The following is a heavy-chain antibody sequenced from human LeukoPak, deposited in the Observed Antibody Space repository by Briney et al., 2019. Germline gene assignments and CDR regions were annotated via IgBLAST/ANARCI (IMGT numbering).Heavy chain of an antibody. J-gene: IGHJ6*03. CDR3: TTCGSSSPWDGYYYMDV. V-gene: IGHV3-15*01. CDR1: GFTFSNAW. Sequence: GSLRLSCAASGFTFSNAWMSWVRQAPGKGLEWVGRVKSKTDGGTTDYAAPVKGRFTISRDDSKNTLYLQMNSLKTEDTAVYYCTTCGSSSPWDGYYYMDVWGKGTTVTISS. D-gene: IGHD6-13*01. CDR2: VKSKTDGGTT.